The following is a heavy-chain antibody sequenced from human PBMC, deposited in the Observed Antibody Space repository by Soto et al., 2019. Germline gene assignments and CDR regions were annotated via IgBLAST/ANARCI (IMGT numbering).Heavy chain of an antibody. CDR1: GGTFNTYT. D-gene: IGHD2-2*01. CDR3: SIGSWSAETFDV. Sequence: QVDLIQSGAEEKKTGSSVKVSCKAAGGTFNTYTLFWVRQAPGHGLEWMGRIIPMLPVTNSAQKFQGRLTLTAHKSTGTAFMELTSLTSDDTAVYYCSIGSWSAETFDVWGQGTMVTVSS. CDR2: IIPMLPVT. V-gene: IGHV1-69*02. J-gene: IGHJ3*01.